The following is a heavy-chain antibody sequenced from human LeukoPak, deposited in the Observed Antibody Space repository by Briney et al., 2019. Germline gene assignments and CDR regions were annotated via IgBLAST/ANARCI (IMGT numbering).Heavy chain of an antibody. J-gene: IGHJ4*02. Sequence: SETLSLTCTVSGGSISSGGYCWSWIRQHPGKGLEWIGYIYYSGSTYYNPSPKCRVTISVDTSKNQFSLKLSSVTAADTAVYYCARAYYDFWSGYWYYFDYWGQGTLVTVSS. CDR1: GGSISSGGYC. D-gene: IGHD3-3*01. V-gene: IGHV4-31*03. CDR3: ARAYYDFWSGYWYYFDY. CDR2: IYYSGST.